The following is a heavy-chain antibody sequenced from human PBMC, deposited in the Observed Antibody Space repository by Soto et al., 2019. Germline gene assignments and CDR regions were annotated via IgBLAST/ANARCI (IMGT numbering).Heavy chain of an antibody. D-gene: IGHD3-9*01. CDR3: ARVSLRYFDWLPPGAFDI. Sequence: ASVKVSCKASGYTFTSYAMHWGRQAPGQRLEWMGWINAGNGNTKYSQKFQGRVTITRDTSASTAYMELSSLRSEDTAVYYCARVSLRYFDWLPPGAFDIWGQGTMVTVS. V-gene: IGHV1-3*01. CDR2: INAGNGNT. J-gene: IGHJ3*02. CDR1: GYTFTSYA.